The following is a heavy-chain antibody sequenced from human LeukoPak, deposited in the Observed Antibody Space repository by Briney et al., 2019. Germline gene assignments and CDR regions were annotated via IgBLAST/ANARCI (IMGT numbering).Heavy chain of an antibody. CDR2: MYYTGST. J-gene: IGHJ6*02. V-gene: IGHV4-59*11. Sequence: PSETLSLTCTVSGGSISSHYWSWIRQTPGKGLESVGYMYYTGSTNYNPSLKSRVTISLDTSKNQFSLTLTSVTAADTAVYYCARLRSPPFYYYYGMDVWGQGTTVTVSS. CDR1: GGSISSHY. D-gene: IGHD4-17*01. CDR3: ARLRSPPFYYYYGMDV.